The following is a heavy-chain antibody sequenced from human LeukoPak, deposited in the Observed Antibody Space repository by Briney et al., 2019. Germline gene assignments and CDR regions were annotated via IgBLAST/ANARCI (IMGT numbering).Heavy chain of an antibody. Sequence: TGGSLGLSCAASGFTFSSYWMHWVRQVPGKGLVRVSRIKSDGSSTSYADSVKGRFTMSRDNAKNTLYLQMNSLRAEDTAVYYCVRESRTDYYGDFWGQGTLVTVSS. V-gene: IGHV3-74*01. CDR1: GFTFSSYW. D-gene: IGHD3-10*01. CDR3: VRESRTDYYGDF. CDR2: IKSDGSST. J-gene: IGHJ4*02.